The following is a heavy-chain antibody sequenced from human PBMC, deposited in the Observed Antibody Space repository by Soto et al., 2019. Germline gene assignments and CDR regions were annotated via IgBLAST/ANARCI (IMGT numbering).Heavy chain of an antibody. CDR2: MNPNSGNT. CDR3: ARGGVMTTKENY. CDR1: GYTFTSYD. Sequence: ASVKVSRKASGYTFTSYDINLVRQATGQGLEWMGWMNPNSGNTGYAQKFQGRVTMTRNTSKSTAYMELSRLRSEYTAVYYCARGGVMTTKENYWVQGTLVTSPQ. J-gene: IGHJ4*02. V-gene: IGHV1-8*01. D-gene: IGHD4-17*01.